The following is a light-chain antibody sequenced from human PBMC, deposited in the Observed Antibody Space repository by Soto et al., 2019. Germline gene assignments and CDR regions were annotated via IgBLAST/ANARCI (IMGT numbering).Light chain of an antibody. CDR3: QQYGSSFT. Sequence: EIVLTQSPAPLSLSPGERATLSCRASQSVSSYLAWYQQKPGQAPRLLIYGASSRATGIPDRFSGSGSGTDFTLTISRLEPEDFAVYYCQQYGSSFTLGQGTRLEIK. J-gene: IGKJ5*01. CDR2: GAS. V-gene: IGKV3-20*01. CDR1: QSVSSY.